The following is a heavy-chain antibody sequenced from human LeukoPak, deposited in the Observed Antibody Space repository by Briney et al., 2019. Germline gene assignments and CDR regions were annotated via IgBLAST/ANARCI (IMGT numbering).Heavy chain of an antibody. D-gene: IGHD6-13*01. CDR1: GFTFSSYG. CDR3: AKGRDSSSWLDYFDY. Sequence: PGGSLRLSCAASGFTFSSYGMHWVRQAPGKGLEWVAVISYDGSNKYYADSVKGRFTISRDNSKNTLYLQMNSLGAEDTAVYYCAKGRDSSSWLDYFDYWGQGTLVTVSS. CDR2: ISYDGSNK. V-gene: IGHV3-30*18. J-gene: IGHJ4*02.